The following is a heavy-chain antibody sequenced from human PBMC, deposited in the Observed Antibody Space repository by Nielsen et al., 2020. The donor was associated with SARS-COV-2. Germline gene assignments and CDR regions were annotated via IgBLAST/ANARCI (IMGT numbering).Heavy chain of an antibody. J-gene: IGHJ5*02. CDR1: GFTFSSYA. Sequence: GGSLRLSCAASGFTFSSYAMSWVRQAPGKGLEWVSAISGSGGSTYYADSVKGRFTISRDNSKNTLYLQMNSLRAEDTAVYYCARAIYRLTTDNWFDPWGQGTLVTVSS. V-gene: IGHV3-23*01. CDR2: ISGSGGST. CDR3: ARAIYRLTTDNWFDP. D-gene: IGHD4-11*01.